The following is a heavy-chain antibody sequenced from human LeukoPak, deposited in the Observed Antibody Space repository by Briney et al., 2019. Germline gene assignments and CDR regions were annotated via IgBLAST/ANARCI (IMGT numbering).Heavy chain of an antibody. D-gene: IGHD4-17*01. CDR3: ARETGSTVGSTDFDY. CDR2: MSYDGTNK. J-gene: IGHJ4*02. Sequence: PGRSLRLSCAASGFTFSSYAMHWVRQAPGKGLEWVAVMSYDGTNKYYADSVKGRFTISRDNSKNTLYLQMNSLRAEDTAVYYCARETGSTVGSTDFDYWGLGTLVTVSS. V-gene: IGHV3-30-3*01. CDR1: GFTFSSYA.